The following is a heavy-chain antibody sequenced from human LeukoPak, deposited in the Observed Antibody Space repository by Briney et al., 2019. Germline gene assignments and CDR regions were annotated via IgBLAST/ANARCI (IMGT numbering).Heavy chain of an antibody. CDR3: TTLTPYSSSWYLTMVADY. D-gene: IGHD6-13*01. J-gene: IGHJ4*02. CDR2: ISSSSGTI. Sequence: GGSLRLSCVGSGFIFSSYSMNWVRQAPGKGLEWISYISSSSGTIYYADSVKGRFTISRDDSKNTLYLQMNSLKTEDTAVYYCTTLTPYSSSWYLTMVADYWGQGTLVTVSS. V-gene: IGHV3-48*01. CDR1: GFIFSSYS.